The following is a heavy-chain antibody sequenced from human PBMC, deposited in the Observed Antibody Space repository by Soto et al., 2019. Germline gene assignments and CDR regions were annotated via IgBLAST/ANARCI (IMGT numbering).Heavy chain of an antibody. CDR2: IKQDGSEK. CDR1: GFTLSNSG. J-gene: IGHJ6*02. CDR3: VRDWSTFWGMDV. Sequence: PGGSLRLSCEVSGFTLSNSGIHWVRQAPDKGLEWVANIKQDGSEKYYVDSVKGRFAISRDNAKDSLFLQMNNLRAEDTAVYYCVRDWSTFWGMDVWGQGTTVTVSS. V-gene: IGHV3-7*01.